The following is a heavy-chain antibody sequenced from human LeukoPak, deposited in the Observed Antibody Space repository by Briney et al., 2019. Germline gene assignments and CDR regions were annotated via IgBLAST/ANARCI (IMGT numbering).Heavy chain of an antibody. CDR2: IYYSGST. Sequence: SETLSLACTVSGGSISSSSYYWGWIRQPPGKGLEWIGSIYYSGSTYYNPSLKSRVTISVDTSKNQFSLKLSSVTAADTAVYYCASGPLDSSAYYARNWGQGTLVTVSS. D-gene: IGHD3-22*01. CDR1: GGSISSSSYY. J-gene: IGHJ4*02. CDR3: ASGPLDSSAYYARN. V-gene: IGHV4-39*01.